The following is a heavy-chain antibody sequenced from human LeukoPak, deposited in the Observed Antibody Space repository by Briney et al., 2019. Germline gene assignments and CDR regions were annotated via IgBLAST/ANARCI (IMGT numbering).Heavy chain of an antibody. Sequence: ASVKVSCKASGYTFTGYYMHWVRQAPGQGLEWMGWISAYNGNTNYAQKLQGRVTMTTDTSTSTAYMELRSLRSDDTAVYYCATLPYYYDSSGYPGYWGQGTLVTVSS. CDR2: ISAYNGNT. CDR3: ATLPYYYDSSGYPGY. D-gene: IGHD3-22*01. J-gene: IGHJ4*02. V-gene: IGHV1-18*04. CDR1: GYTFTGYY.